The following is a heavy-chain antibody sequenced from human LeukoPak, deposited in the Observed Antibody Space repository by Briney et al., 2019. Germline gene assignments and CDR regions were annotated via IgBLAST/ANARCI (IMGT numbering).Heavy chain of an antibody. CDR3: ALGYGMVGFNY. CDR1: GFTFSSYA. CDR2: ISYDGSNK. D-gene: IGHD2-15*01. J-gene: IGHJ4*02. Sequence: GGSLRLSCAASGFTFSSYARHWVRQAPGKGLEWVAVISYDGSNKYYADSVKGRFTISRDNSKNTLYLQMNSLRAEDTAVYYCALGYGMVGFNYWGQGTLVTVSS. V-gene: IGHV3-30*04.